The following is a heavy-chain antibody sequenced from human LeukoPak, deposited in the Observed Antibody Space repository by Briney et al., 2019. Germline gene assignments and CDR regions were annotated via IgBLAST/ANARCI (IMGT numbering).Heavy chain of an antibody. V-gene: IGHV4-39*07. J-gene: IGHJ4*02. Sequence: PSETLSLTCTVSGGSISSSSYYWGWIRQPPGKGLEWIGSIYYSGSTYYNPSLKSRVTISVDTSKNQFSLKLSSVTAADTAVYYCAPTHPAGGWYFDYWGQGTLVTVSS. CDR3: APTHPAGGWYFDY. D-gene: IGHD6-19*01. CDR1: GGSISSSSYY. CDR2: IYYSGST.